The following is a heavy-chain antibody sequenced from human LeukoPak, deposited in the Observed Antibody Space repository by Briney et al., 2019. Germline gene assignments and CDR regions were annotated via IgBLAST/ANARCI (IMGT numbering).Heavy chain of an antibody. CDR2: IYYSGST. V-gene: IGHV4-61*05. Sequence: PSETLSLTCTVSGGSISSSSYYWGWIRQPPGKGLEWIGYIYYSGSTNYNPSLKSRVTISVDTSKNQFSLKLSSVTAADTAVYYCARGKYQLLYNYWGQGTLVTVSS. CDR1: GGSISSSSYY. J-gene: IGHJ4*02. D-gene: IGHD2-2*02. CDR3: ARGKYQLLYNY.